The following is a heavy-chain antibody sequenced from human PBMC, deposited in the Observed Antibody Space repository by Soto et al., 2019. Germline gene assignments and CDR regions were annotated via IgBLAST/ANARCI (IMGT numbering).Heavy chain of an antibody. CDR2: TYYRSKWYN. CDR3: ARACSSRFESRNWFDP. J-gene: IGHJ5*02. D-gene: IGHD6-13*01. CDR1: GDSVSSNSAA. Sequence: PSQTLSLTGAISGDSVSSNSAAWNWIRQSPSRGLEWLGRTYYRSKWYNDYAVSVKSRITINPDTSKNQFSLQLNSVTPEDTAVYYCARACSSRFESRNWFDPWGQETFLTVSS. V-gene: IGHV6-1*01.